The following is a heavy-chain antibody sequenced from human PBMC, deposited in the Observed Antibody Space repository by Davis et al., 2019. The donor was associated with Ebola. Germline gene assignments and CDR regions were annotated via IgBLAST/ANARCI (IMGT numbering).Heavy chain of an antibody. Sequence: PSETLSLTCTVSGGSISSGGYYWSWIRQHPGKSLEWIGYIYYSGSTYYNPSLKSRVTISVDTSKNQFSLKLSSVTAADTAVYYCARNLMTTTSYYYYYGMDVWGQGTTVTVSS. V-gene: IGHV4-31*03. CDR1: GGSISSGGYY. CDR2: IYYSGST. D-gene: IGHD4-11*01. J-gene: IGHJ6*02. CDR3: ARNLMTTTSYYYYYGMDV.